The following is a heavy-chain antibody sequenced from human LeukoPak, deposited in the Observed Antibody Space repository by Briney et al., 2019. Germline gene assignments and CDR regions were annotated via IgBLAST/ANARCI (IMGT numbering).Heavy chain of an antibody. CDR1: GGSTNNNNGSYF. D-gene: IGHD6-13*01. CDR2: IHPTGNT. V-gene: IGHV4-61*02. Sequence: PSQTLSLTCTASGGSTNNNNGSYFWSWLRQPAEKGLEWIGRIHPTGNTMYNPSLKSRVTISLDTSKNQFSLNLYSVTAADTAAYYCASHYSRAGIDAFDIWGQGTEVTVSS. J-gene: IGHJ3*02. CDR3: ASHYSRAGIDAFDI.